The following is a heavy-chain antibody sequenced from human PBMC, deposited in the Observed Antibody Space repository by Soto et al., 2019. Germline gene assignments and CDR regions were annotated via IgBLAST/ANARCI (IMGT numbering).Heavy chain of an antibody. J-gene: IGHJ4*02. D-gene: IGHD3-3*01. CDR3: FRGVGAASRDSDFDS. V-gene: IGHV4-39*05. CDR2: VYYSGGT. Sequence: TPPLTCVFSGGSILNSHPFSGWVRQPPGRGLEFLGRVYYSGGTYYNPSLKSRLTVSVDTSKNQASLRVRSVTVGETAMYDFFRGVGAASRDSDFDSWGQGIVVTVSS. CDR1: GGSILNSHPF.